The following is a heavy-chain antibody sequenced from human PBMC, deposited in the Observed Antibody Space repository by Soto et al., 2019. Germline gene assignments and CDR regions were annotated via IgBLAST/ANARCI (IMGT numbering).Heavy chain of an antibody. D-gene: IGHD3-22*01. Sequence: EVQLVESGGGLVQPGGSLRLSCAASGFTFSSYWMSWVRQAPGKGLEWVANIKQDGSEKYYVDSVKGRFTISRDNAKNSLYLQMNSLRAEDTAVYYCARTHYYDSSGIGGSFGYWGQGTLVTVSS. V-gene: IGHV3-7*05. CDR1: GFTFSSYW. CDR2: IKQDGSEK. J-gene: IGHJ4*02. CDR3: ARTHYYDSSGIGGSFGY.